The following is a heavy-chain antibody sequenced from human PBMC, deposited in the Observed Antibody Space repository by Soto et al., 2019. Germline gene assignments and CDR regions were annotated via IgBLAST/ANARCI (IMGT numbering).Heavy chain of an antibody. V-gene: IGHV1-69*01. Sequence: QVQLVQSGAEMKKPGSSVKVSCKPSGGDFGTYAINWVRQAPGHGLEWMGGIIPICGATHYGQDFQRRVTVAADESTSTAYMQPNSLRTADPAIYFCGSIIASSVSACAYRGQGTLVSVSS. CDR3: GSIIASSVSACAY. CDR2: IIPICGAT. J-gene: IGHJ4*02. D-gene: IGHD3-10*01. CDR1: GGDFGTYA.